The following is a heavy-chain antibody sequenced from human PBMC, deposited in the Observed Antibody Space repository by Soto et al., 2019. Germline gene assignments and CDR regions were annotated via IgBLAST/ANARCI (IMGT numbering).Heavy chain of an antibody. V-gene: IGHV3-11*05. D-gene: IGHD6-13*01. Sequence: QVQLVESGGGLVKPGGSLRLSCAVSGFTFSDYYMTWIRQAPGKGLEWVSYISSSTSHTNYADSVKGRFTISRDNAKNSLFLQLNSLRAEDTAVYYCARGRGAAADYFDFWGHGTRVTVSS. CDR2: ISSSTSHT. CDR3: ARGRGAAADYFDF. CDR1: GFTFSDYY. J-gene: IGHJ4*01.